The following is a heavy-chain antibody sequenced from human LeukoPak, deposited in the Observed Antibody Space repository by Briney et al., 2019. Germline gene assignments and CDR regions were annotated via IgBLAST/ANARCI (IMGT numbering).Heavy chain of an antibody. Sequence: SVTVSSKASGGTFINYAISWVRQAPGQGLEGLGRIIPILGIANYAQKFQGRVTITADKSTSTAYIELSSLRSEDTAVYYCARDSITIFGVVIGYFQHWGQGTLVTVSS. CDR2: IIPILGIA. CDR1: GGTFINYA. V-gene: IGHV1-69*04. D-gene: IGHD3-3*01. CDR3: ARDSITIFGVVIGYFQH. J-gene: IGHJ1*01.